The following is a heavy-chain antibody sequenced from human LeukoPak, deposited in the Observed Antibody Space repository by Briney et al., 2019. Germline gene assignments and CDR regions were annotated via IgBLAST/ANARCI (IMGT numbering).Heavy chain of an antibody. D-gene: IGHD3-10*01. CDR3: ARGVRGSFFNWFDP. V-gene: IGHV1-2*04. J-gene: IGHJ5*02. CDR2: INPNSGGT. CDR1: GYTFTGYY. Sequence: ASVKVSCKASGYTFTGYYMHWVRQAPGQGLEWMGWINPNSGGTNYAQKFQGWVTMTRDTSISTAYMELSRLRSDDTAVYYCARGVRGSFFNWFDPWGQGTLVTVSS.